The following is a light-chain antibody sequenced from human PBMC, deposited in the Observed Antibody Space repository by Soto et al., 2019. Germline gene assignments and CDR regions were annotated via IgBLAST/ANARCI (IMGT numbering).Light chain of an antibody. V-gene: IGKV3-20*01. J-gene: IGKJ5*01. CDR3: QEYGSSPSIT. Sequence: EIVLMQSPGTLSLSPGERATLSCRSSQSVSNSYLAWYQQKPGQAPRLLMYGASSRATGIPDRFSGSGSGTDFTLTISRLEPEDFAVYYCQEYGSSPSITFGQGTRLEIK. CDR1: QSVSNSY. CDR2: GAS.